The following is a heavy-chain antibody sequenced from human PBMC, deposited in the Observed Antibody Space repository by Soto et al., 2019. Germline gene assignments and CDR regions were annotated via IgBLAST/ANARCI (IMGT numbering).Heavy chain of an antibody. CDR3: SGRVTDAPT. J-gene: IGHJ5*02. Sequence: SETLSLTCTVSGGSISSGWWTWVRQPPGKGLEWIGEILYSGRTNYNSSLNSRVTISIDKSKKQFSLNLSSVTAADTAVYYCSGRVTDAPTWGQGALVTVSS. CDR1: GGSISSGW. V-gene: IGHV4-4*02. D-gene: IGHD3-10*01. CDR2: ILYSGRT.